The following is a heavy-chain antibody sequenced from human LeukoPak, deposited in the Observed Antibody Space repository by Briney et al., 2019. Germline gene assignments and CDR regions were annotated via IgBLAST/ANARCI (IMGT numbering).Heavy chain of an antibody. D-gene: IGHD3-22*01. V-gene: IGHV4-59*11. CDR1: GDSITNHN. Sequence: SSETLPPTCTVSGDSITNHNWNWIRQTHGKGLEWIAYLYHTGSTNYNPSLKSRGSISADTSTHRFSLRLYSVTAADTAVYSCARERGEGHDNSGSYAYFDYWGQGILVTVSS. CDR2: LYHTGST. CDR3: ARERGEGHDNSGSYAYFDY. J-gene: IGHJ4*02.